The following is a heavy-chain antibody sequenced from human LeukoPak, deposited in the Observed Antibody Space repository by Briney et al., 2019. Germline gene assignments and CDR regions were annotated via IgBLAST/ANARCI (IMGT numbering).Heavy chain of an antibody. Sequence: ASVKVSCKASGYTFTSYYMHWVRQAPGQGLEWMGWMNPNSGNTGYAQKFQGRVTMTRNTSISTACMELSSLRSEDTAVYYCASIVHDHLGYFDYWGQGTLVTVSS. CDR3: ASIVHDHLGYFDY. V-gene: IGHV1-8*02. J-gene: IGHJ4*02. D-gene: IGHD3-16*02. CDR2: MNPNSGNT. CDR1: GYTFTSYY.